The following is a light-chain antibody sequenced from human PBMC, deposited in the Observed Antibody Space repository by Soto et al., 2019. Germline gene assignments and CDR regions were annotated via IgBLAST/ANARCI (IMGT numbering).Light chain of an antibody. Sequence: EIVLTQAPGTLSLSPGDRATLSCRASQTLINTYLAWYQQRPGLAPRLLIYDASTRAPGIPDRFSGSGSGTDFTLIISRLEPEDFAVYYCQQYTSSPALTFGGGTRVDIK. CDR1: QTLINTY. CDR2: DAS. V-gene: IGKV3-20*01. CDR3: QQYTSSPALT. J-gene: IGKJ4*01.